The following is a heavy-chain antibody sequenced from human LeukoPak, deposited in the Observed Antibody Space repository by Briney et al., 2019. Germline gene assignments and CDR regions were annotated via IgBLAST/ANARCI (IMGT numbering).Heavy chain of an antibody. V-gene: IGHV4-59*08. Sequence: SETLSLTCTVSGGSISRFNSSWISEPPGEGLEWIGYIYYSVSTNYIPSLKSRVTISVDTSKNQFSLKLSSVTAADTAVYYCARHDMDVAGAGLDYFDNWGQGTLVTVSS. J-gene: IGHJ4*02. CDR1: GGSISRFN. CDR2: IYYSVST. CDR3: ARHDMDVAGAGLDYFDN. D-gene: IGHD1-26*01.